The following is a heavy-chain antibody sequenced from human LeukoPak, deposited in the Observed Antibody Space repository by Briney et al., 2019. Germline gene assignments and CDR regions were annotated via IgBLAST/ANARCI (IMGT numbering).Heavy chain of an antibody. CDR1: GFIFSSYE. Sequence: PGGSLRLSCAASGFIFSSYEMNWVRQAPGKGLEWVSYVGSGGGTRYYADSVKGRFTISRDNGKYSLYLQMNSLRAEDTAVYYCASFPSSGCYVSGNDFWGQGTLVTVSS. CDR2: VGSGGGTR. D-gene: IGHD6-19*01. V-gene: IGHV3-48*03. J-gene: IGHJ4*02. CDR3: ASFPSSGCYVSGNDF.